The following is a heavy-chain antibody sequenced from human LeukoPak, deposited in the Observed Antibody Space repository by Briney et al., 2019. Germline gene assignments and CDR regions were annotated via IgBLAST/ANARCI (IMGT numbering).Heavy chain of an antibody. Sequence: PSETLSLTCTVSGGSISSHYWSWIRQPPGKGLEWIGEIHYSGATNYGPSLKSRATISADMSNNRLSLRLTSVTAADTAVFYCARGNLDGYYFDYWGQGTQVTVSS. D-gene: IGHD3/OR15-3a*01. V-gene: IGHV4-59*11. J-gene: IGHJ4*02. CDR2: IHYSGAT. CDR1: GGSISSHY. CDR3: ARGNLDGYYFDY.